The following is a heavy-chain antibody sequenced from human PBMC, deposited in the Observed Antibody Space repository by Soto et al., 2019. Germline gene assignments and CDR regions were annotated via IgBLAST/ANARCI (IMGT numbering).Heavy chain of an antibody. CDR1: GITFRSYA. Sequence: EVQLLESGGGLVQPGGSLRLSCAASGITFRSYAMNWVRQAPGKGLEWVSAISGSGGSTYYADSVKGRFTISRDNSKNTLYLQMNSLRAEDTAVYYCARAASIWGETDYFDYWGQGTLVTVSS. J-gene: IGHJ4*02. V-gene: IGHV3-23*01. D-gene: IGHD3-16*01. CDR3: ARAASIWGETDYFDY. CDR2: ISGSGGST.